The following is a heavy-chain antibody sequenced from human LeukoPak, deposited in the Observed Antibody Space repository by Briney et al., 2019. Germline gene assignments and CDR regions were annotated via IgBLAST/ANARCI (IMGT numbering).Heavy chain of an antibody. CDR1: GFTFSSYA. CDR3: AKGSDYGDYDVWDYFDY. V-gene: IGHV3-23*01. Sequence: GGSLRLSCAASGFTFSSYAMSWVRQAPGKGLEWVSAISGSGGSTYYADSVKGRFTIFRDNSKNTLYLQMNSLRAEDTAVYYCAKGSDYGDYDVWDYFDYWGQGTLVTVSS. D-gene: IGHD4-17*01. CDR2: ISGSGGST. J-gene: IGHJ4*02.